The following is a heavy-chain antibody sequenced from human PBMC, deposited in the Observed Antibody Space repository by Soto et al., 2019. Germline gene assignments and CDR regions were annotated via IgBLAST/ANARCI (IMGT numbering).Heavy chain of an antibody. D-gene: IGHD3-3*01. J-gene: IGHJ4*02. CDR1: GGSISSSSYY. CDR3: ARQGGGYDFWSGYYCDY. Sequence: SETLSLTCTVSGGSISSSSYYWGWIRQPPGKGLEWIGSIYYSGSTYYNPSLKSRVTISVDTSKNQFSLKLSSVTAADTAVYYCARQGGGYDFWSGYYCDYWGQGTLVTVSS. V-gene: IGHV4-39*01. CDR2: IYYSGST.